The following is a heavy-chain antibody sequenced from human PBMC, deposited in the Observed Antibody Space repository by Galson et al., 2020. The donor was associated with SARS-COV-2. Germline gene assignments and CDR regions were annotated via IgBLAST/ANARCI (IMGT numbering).Heavy chain of an antibody. Sequence: GGSLRLSCAASRFAFSTYAMSWVRQAPGKGLEWVSGISGSGGSTYYADSVKGRFTISRDNSKNTLFLQMNSLRAEDTAVYYCATGIVRYFDQSDYYYGMDVWGQGTTVTVSS. CDR1: RFAFSTYA. D-gene: IGHD3-9*01. J-gene: IGHJ6*02. CDR3: ATGIVRYFDQSDYYYGMDV. V-gene: IGHV3-23*01. CDR2: ISGSGGST.